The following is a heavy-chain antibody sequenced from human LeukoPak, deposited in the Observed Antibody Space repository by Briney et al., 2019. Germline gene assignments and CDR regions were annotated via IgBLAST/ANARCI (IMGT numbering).Heavy chain of an antibody. J-gene: IGHJ4*02. CDR2: INPNSGGT. CDR3: ARGGIAAAGTERAVAASFDY. CDR1: GYTFTGDY. V-gene: IGHV1-2*06. D-gene: IGHD6-13*01. Sequence: GASVKVSCKASGYTFTGDYMHWVRQAPGQGLEWMGRINPNSGGTNYAQKFQGRVTMTRDNSMSTVYMELSRLRSDDTAVYYCARGGIAAAGTERAVAASFDYWGQGTLVTVSS.